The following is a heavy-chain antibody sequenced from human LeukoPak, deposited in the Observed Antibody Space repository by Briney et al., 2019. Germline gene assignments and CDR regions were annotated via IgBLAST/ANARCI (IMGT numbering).Heavy chain of an antibody. J-gene: IGHJ4*02. D-gene: IGHD3-3*01. CDR3: ARAGGGDVLRFLEWDGYYFDY. Sequence: PGGSLRLSCGASGFTFSDYYMSWVRQAPGKGLEWVANIKQDGSEKYYVDSVKGRFTISRDNAKNSLYLQMNSLRAEDTAVYYCARAGGGDVLRFLEWDGYYFDYWGQGTLVTVSS. V-gene: IGHV3-7*01. CDR2: IKQDGSEK. CDR1: GFTFSDYY.